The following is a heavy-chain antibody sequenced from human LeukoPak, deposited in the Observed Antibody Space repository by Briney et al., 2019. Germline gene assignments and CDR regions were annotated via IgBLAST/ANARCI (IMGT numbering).Heavy chain of an antibody. CDR2: ISSGGSAT. Sequence: GGSLRLSCAASGFTFSSYEMNWVRQAPGKGLEWVSYISSGGSATYYADSVKGRFTISRDSAKNSLYLQMNSLRAEDTAVYYCARYSSGWSTLDYWGQGTLVIVSS. CDR3: ARYSSGWSTLDY. CDR1: GFTFSSYE. J-gene: IGHJ4*02. V-gene: IGHV3-48*03. D-gene: IGHD6-19*01.